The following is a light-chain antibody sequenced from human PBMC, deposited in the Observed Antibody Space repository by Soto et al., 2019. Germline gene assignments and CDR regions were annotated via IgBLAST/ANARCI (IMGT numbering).Light chain of an antibody. CDR1: SSDVGGYNY. CDR2: DVS. V-gene: IGLV2-14*01. J-gene: IGLJ1*01. CDR3: SSYTSSSTPYV. Sequence: QSVLTQPASVSGSPGQSITISCTGTSSDVGGYNYVSWYQQHPGKGPKLMIYDVSNRPSGVSNRFSGSKSGNTASLTISGLQAEDEADYYCSSYTSSSTPYVFGTGTKVTXL.